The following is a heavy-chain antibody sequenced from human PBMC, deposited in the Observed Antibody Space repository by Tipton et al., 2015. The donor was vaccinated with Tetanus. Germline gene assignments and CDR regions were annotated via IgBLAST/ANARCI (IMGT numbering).Heavy chain of an antibody. V-gene: IGHV4-39*07. CDR2: IYYSGVA. Sequence: TLSLTCTVSGVSITNTNYYWGWIRQAPGMGPEWIATIYYSGVANYNPSLKSRVSISVDTTKKQLYLNLTSVTAADTAVYYCAKELERPHSLIDYWGHGTLVSVSS. D-gene: IGHD3-3*01. CDR1: GVSITNTNYY. CDR3: AKELERPHSLIDY. J-gene: IGHJ4*01.